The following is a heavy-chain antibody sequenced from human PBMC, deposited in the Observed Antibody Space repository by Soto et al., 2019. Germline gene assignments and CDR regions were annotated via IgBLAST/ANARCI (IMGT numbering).Heavy chain of an antibody. D-gene: IGHD4-17*01. J-gene: IGHJ6*02. CDR3: ARTVPSAYYYGMDV. V-gene: IGHV1-69*02. Sequence: QVQLVQSGAEVKKPGSSVKVSCKASGGTFSSYTISWVRQAPGQGLEWMGRIIPILGIANYAQKFQGRVTITADKSTNTAYMELSSLRSEDTAVYYCARTVPSAYYYGMDVWGQGTTVTVSS. CDR1: GGTFSSYT. CDR2: IIPILGIA.